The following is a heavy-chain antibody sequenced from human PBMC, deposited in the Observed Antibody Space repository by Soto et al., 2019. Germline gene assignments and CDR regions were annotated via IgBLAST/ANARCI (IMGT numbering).Heavy chain of an antibody. V-gene: IGHV3-15*01. J-gene: IGHJ4*02. CDR3: TTLTVNLPLDC. D-gene: IGHD4-4*01. CDR2: IKSKLDGGTA. Sequence: GGSLRLSCAASGFTFTNAWMSWVRQAPGKGLECVGRIKSKLDGGTADYAAPVKGRFTISRDDSKNTLYLQLNSLKTEDTAVYYCTTLTVNLPLDCWGQGTLVTVSS. CDR1: GFTFTNAW.